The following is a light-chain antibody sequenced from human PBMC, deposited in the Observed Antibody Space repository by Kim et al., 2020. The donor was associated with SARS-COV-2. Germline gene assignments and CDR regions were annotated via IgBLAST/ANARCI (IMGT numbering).Light chain of an antibody. CDR2: AAT. V-gene: IGKV1-16*01. J-gene: IGKJ2*01. CDR1: EGISYY. Sequence: IPMTQSPSSLSASVGDRVTITCRASEGISYYVTWFQQKPGQAPKSLIYAATHLQSGVPTRFRGSGSGTVFSLTISLLQPDDFATYYCQQYNTYPYTFGQGTKLEI. CDR3: QQYNTYPYT.